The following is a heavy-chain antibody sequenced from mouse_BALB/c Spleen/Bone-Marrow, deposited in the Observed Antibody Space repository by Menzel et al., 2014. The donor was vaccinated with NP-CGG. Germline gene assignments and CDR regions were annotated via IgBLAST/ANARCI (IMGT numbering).Heavy chain of an antibody. J-gene: IGHJ2*01. Sequence: QVQLQQSGAELMKPGASVKISRKAAGYTFSSYWIEWVKQRPGHGLEWIGEILPGSGSTNYNEKFKGKATFTADTSSNTAYMQLSSLTSEDSAVYYCARRVTTANYWGQGTTLTVSS. CDR3: ARRVTTANY. D-gene: IGHD1-2*01. V-gene: IGHV1-9*01. CDR1: GYTFSSYW. CDR2: ILPGSGST.